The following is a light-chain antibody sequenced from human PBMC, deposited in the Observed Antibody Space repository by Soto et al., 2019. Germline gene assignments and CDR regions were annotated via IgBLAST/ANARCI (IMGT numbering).Light chain of an antibody. V-gene: IGKV1-5*01. J-gene: IGKJ1*01. CDR3: PQYNSYYRT. CDR1: QSISSW. Sequence: DIQMTQSPSTLSASVGDRVTITCRASQSISSWLAWYQQKPGKAPKLLIYDASSLESGAPSRFSVSGSWRELTLAVSSLQPDDFATYYCPQYNSYYRTFGHGTKVDIK. CDR2: DAS.